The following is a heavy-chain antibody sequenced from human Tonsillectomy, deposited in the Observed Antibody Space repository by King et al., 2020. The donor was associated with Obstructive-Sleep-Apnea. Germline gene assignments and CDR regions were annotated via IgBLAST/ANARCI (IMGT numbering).Heavy chain of an antibody. Sequence: VQLVESGGGVVQPGRSLRLSCAASGFNFSSYGIHWVRLAPGKGLEWVAVIWYDGTNKYYADSVKGRFTISRDNSKNTLYLQMNSLRAGDTAVYYCARDFHPYGDYKLGYWGQGTLVTVSS. CDR1: GFNFSSYG. CDR2: IWYDGTNK. V-gene: IGHV3-33*01. D-gene: IGHD4-17*01. CDR3: ARDFHPYGDYKLGY. J-gene: IGHJ4*02.